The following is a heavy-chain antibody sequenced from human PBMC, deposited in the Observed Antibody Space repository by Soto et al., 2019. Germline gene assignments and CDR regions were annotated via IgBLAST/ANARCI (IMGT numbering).Heavy chain of an antibody. V-gene: IGHV3-21*01. D-gene: IGHD4-17*01. J-gene: IGHJ4*02. CDR1: GFTFSSYS. Sequence: GGSLRLSCAASGFTFSSYSMNWVRQAPGKGLEWVSSISSSSSYIYYADSVKGRFTISRDNAKNSLYLQMNSLRAEDTAVYYRARVAPYGDYLFDYWGQGTLVTVSS. CDR2: ISSSSSYI. CDR3: ARVAPYGDYLFDY.